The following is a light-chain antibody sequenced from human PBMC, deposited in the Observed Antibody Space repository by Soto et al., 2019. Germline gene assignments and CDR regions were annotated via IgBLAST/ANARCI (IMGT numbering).Light chain of an antibody. CDR1: SSNIGSNP. J-gene: IGLJ1*01. V-gene: IGLV1-44*01. Sequence: QAVVTQTPSTSGTPGQRITISCSGSSSNIGSNPVNWYQQLPRTAPKLLIYGRNQRPSGVPDRFSGSRSGTSASLVISGLQSDDEADYYCAAWDDSLHGHVFGTGTKLTVL. CDR3: AAWDDSLHGHV. CDR2: GRN.